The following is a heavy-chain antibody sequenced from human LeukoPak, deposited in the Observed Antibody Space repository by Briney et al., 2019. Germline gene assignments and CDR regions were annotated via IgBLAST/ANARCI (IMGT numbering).Heavy chain of an antibody. D-gene: IGHD3-22*01. J-gene: IGHJ6*02. CDR1: GFTFSGYG. CDR3: ARDKSITMIVVVTVYYYYGMDV. V-gene: IGHV3-30*03. Sequence: GGSLRLSCAASGFTFSGYGMHWVRQAPGKGLEWVAVTSHDGSNKYYADSVKGRFSISRDNSKNTLYLQMNSLRAEDTAVYYCARDKSITMIVVVTVYYYYGMDVWGQGTTVTVSS. CDR2: TSHDGSNK.